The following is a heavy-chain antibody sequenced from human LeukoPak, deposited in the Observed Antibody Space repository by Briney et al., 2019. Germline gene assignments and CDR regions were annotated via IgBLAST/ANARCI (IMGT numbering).Heavy chain of an antibody. D-gene: IGHD6-13*01. CDR1: GFTFNNYA. CDR3: AKEGYSRGYYSYYYMDV. Sequence: GGSLRLSCAASGFTFNNYAMSWVRQAPGKGLEWVTAISYDGSNKYCADSVKGRFTISRDNSKNTLYVQMNSLRAEDTAVYYCAKEGYSRGYYSYYYMDVWGKGATVTVSS. CDR2: ISYDGSNK. J-gene: IGHJ6*03. V-gene: IGHV3-30*04.